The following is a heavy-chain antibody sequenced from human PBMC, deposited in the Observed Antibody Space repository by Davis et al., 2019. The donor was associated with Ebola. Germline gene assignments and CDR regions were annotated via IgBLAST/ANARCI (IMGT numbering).Heavy chain of an antibody. J-gene: IGHJ4*02. CDR3: ARRERFLEWPHRGGDY. D-gene: IGHD3-3*01. CDR1: GYSISSGYY. Sequence: SETLSLTCSVPGYSISSGYYWGWLRQTPGKGLEWIGSIDHSGSTNYNPSLKSRVTISVDTSKNQFSLKLSSVTAADTAVYYCARRERFLEWPHRGGDYWGQGTLVTVSS. CDR2: IDHSGST. V-gene: IGHV4-38-2*01.